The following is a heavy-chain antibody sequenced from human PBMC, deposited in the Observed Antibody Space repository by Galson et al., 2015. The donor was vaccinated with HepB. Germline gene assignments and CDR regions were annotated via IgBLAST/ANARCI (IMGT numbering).Heavy chain of an antibody. J-gene: IGHJ4*02. V-gene: IGHV3-30*02. CDR1: GFTFNNYG. CDR3: ANRMAAAGTVDFDY. D-gene: IGHD6-13*01. CDR2: LRFDENNK. Sequence: SLRLSCAASGFTFNNYGMHWVRQAPGKGLEWVAFLRFDENNKNYADSVKGRFTISRDISKNTMNLQMNNLREEDTALYYCANRMAAAGTVDFDYWGQGTLVTVSS.